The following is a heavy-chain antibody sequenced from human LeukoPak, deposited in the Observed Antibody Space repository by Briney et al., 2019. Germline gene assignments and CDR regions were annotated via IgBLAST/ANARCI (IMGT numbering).Heavy chain of an antibody. D-gene: IGHD6-13*01. V-gene: IGHV4-39*01. J-gene: IGHJ4*02. CDR1: GCSINSRSFD. Sequence: PSETLSRTCTVAGCSINSRSFDWRWIRQPPGKRLKCIGSIYYSGSTYYNQSLKTRISMYVDTSKNQFSLNLNSVTAADTAVYYCARLAKIAVAGTYFDFWGLGALVSVSS. CDR2: IYYSGST. CDR3: ARLAKIAVAGTYFDF.